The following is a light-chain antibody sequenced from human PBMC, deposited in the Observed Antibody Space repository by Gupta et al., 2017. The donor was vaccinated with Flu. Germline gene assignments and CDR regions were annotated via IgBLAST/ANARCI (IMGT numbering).Light chain of an antibody. CDR3: QVWDIITDLVV. Sequence: SYVLTQPPSVSVAPGKTARIACAGDNIESKSVHWYQQKPGQAPVLLVYDDDDRPSGIPERFSGSNSGDTATLTVTRVEAGDEADYYCQVWDIITDLVVFGGGTKLTVL. J-gene: IGLJ2*01. V-gene: IGLV3-21*03. CDR1: NIESKS. CDR2: DDD.